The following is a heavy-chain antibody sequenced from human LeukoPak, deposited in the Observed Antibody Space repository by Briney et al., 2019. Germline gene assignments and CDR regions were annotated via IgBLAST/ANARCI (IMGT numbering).Heavy chain of an antibody. D-gene: IGHD6-6*01. V-gene: IGHV4-30-4*08. Sequence: SQTLSLTCTVSGGSISSGGYYWSWIRQPPGKGLEWIGYTYYSGSTYYNPSLESRLTISVDTSSNQFSLRLGSVTAADTAVYYCARAGQLVGLDYWGQGTLVTVSS. CDR2: TYYSGST. CDR1: GGSISSGGYY. J-gene: IGHJ4*02. CDR3: ARAGQLVGLDY.